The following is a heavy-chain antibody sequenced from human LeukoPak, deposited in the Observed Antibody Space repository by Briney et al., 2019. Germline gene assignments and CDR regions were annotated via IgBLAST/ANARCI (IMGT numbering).Heavy chain of an antibody. Sequence: SVKVSCKASGGTFSSYAISWVRQAPGQGLEWMGGIIPIFGTANYAQKFQGRVTITTDESTSTAYMELSSLRSEDTAVYYCARGISIDDILTGYYYMDVWGKGTTVTVSS. D-gene: IGHD3-9*01. CDR1: GGTFSSYA. CDR3: ARGISIDDILTGYYYMDV. J-gene: IGHJ6*03. V-gene: IGHV1-69*05. CDR2: IIPIFGTA.